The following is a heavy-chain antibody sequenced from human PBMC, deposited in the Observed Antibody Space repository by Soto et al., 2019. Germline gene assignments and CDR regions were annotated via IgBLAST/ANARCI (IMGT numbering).Heavy chain of an antibody. Sequence: QVQLQESGPGLVKPSETLSLTCTVSGGSISSYYWSWIRQPPAKGLEWMGYIYYSGSTNYNPSLKSRVTISVDTSKNQFSLKLSSVTAADTAVYYCARSPIAVAGTVFDYWGQGTLVTVSS. D-gene: IGHD6-19*01. CDR1: GGSISSYY. CDR3: ARSPIAVAGTVFDY. V-gene: IGHV4-59*08. CDR2: IYYSGST. J-gene: IGHJ4*02.